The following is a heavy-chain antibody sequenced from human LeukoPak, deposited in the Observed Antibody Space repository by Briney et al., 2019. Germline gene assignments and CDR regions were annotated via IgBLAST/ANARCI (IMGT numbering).Heavy chain of an antibody. D-gene: IGHD3-3*01. J-gene: IGHJ5*02. CDR2: INPNSGGT. CDR3: ASFEGEWLSNWFDP. Sequence: GASVKVSCKASGYTFTGYYMHLVRQAPGQGLEWMGWINPNSGGTNYAQKFQGRVTMTRDTSISTAYMELSRLRSDDTAVYYCASFEGEWLSNWFDPWGQGTLVTVSS. CDR1: GYTFTGYY. V-gene: IGHV1-2*02.